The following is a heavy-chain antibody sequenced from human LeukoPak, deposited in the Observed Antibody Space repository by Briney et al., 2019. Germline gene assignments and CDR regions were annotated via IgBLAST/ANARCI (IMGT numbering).Heavy chain of an antibody. J-gene: IGHJ4*02. CDR3: ARETPEYD. CDR2: ISSSSSTI. CDR1: GFTVTNNY. Sequence: GGSLRLSCAASGFTVTNNYISWVRQAPGKGLEWVSYISSSSSTIYYADSVKGRFTISRDNAKNSLYLQMNSLRDEDTAVYYCARETPEYDWGQGTLVTVSS. D-gene: IGHD1-14*01. V-gene: IGHV3-48*02.